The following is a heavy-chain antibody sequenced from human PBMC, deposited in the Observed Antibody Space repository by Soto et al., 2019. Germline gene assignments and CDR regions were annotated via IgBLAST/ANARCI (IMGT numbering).Heavy chain of an antibody. J-gene: IGHJ4*02. Sequence: GGSLRLSCAASGFTFSSYAMSWVRQAPGQGLEWVSAISGSGGSTYYADSVKGRFTISRDNSKNTLYLQMNSLRAEDTAVYYCAKDRSATYSSSWTDYWGQGTLVTVSS. V-gene: IGHV3-23*01. CDR2: ISGSGGST. CDR1: GFTFSSYA. CDR3: AKDRSATYSSSWTDY. D-gene: IGHD6-13*01.